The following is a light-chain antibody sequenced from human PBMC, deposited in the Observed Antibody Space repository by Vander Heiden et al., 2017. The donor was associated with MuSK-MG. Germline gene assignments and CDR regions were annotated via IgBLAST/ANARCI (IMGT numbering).Light chain of an antibody. CDR2: DVS. CDR3: SSYTSSSTLYV. V-gene: IGLV2-14*03. Sequence: QSALTQPASVSGSPGQSITIPCTGTSSDVGGYDYVSWYQQHPGKAPKLMIYDVSNRPSGVSIRFSGSKSGNTASLTISGLQAEDEADYYCSSYTSSSTLYVFGTGTKVTVL. J-gene: IGLJ1*01. CDR1: SSDVGGYDY.